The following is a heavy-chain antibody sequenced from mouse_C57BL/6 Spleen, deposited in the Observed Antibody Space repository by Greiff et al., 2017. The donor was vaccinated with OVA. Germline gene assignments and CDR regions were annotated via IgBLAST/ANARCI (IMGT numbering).Heavy chain of an antibody. V-gene: IGHV1-19*01. CDR3: ASPYGYDRDYYAMDY. J-gene: IGHJ4*01. CDR2: INPYNGGT. CDR1: GYTFTDYY. Sequence: EVQLQQSGPVLVKPGASVKMSCKASGYTFTDYYMNWVKQSHGKSLEWIGVINPYNGGTSYNQKFKGKATLTVDKSSSTAYMELNSLTSEDSAVYYCASPYGYDRDYYAMDYWGQGTSVTVSS. D-gene: IGHD2-2*01.